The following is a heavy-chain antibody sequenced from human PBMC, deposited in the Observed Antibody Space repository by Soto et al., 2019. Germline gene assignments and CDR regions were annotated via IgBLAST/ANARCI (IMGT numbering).Heavy chain of an antibody. CDR1: GYTFTSYG. Sequence: ASVKVSCKAPGYTFTSYGISWVRQAPGQGLEWMGWISAYNGNTNYAQKLQGRVTMTTDTSTSTAYMELRSLRSDDTAVYYCARDPLTMIVVVIPNFDYWGQGTLVTVSS. CDR3: ARDPLTMIVVVIPNFDY. CDR2: ISAYNGNT. J-gene: IGHJ4*02. V-gene: IGHV1-18*01. D-gene: IGHD3-22*01.